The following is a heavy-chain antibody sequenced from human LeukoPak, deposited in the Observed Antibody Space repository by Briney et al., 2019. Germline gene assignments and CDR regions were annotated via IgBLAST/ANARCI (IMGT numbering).Heavy chain of an antibody. V-gene: IGHV5-51*01. J-gene: IGHJ6*01. CDR2: IYPGEYET. CDR1: GNRLHSYW. CDR3: ARHAQPHYYQYFPMDV. Sequence: GEALNLHCQAPGNRLHSYWIAWVRQMPGKGLEWMGIIYPGEYETRYSPSLQGHITISADKSISTAYLQWSSLQASDTAIYYCARHAQPHYYQYFPMDV.